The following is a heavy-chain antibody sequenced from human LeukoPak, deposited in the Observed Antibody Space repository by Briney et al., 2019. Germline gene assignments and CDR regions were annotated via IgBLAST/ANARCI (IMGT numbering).Heavy chain of an antibody. CDR3: AGETTRHCSGTSRYNDY. Sequence: ASVKVSCKASGYTFTSYYMHWVRQAPGQGLEWMGIINPSGGSTTYAQKFQGRVTMTSDTPTSTVYMELSSLGSEDTAVYYCAGETTRHCSGTSRYNDYWGQGTLVTVSS. V-gene: IGHV1-46*01. D-gene: IGHD2-2*01. CDR2: INPSGGST. J-gene: IGHJ4*02. CDR1: GYTFTSYY.